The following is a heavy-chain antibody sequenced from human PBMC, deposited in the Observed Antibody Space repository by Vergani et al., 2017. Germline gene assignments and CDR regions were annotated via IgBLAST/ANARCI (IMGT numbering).Heavy chain of an antibody. D-gene: IGHD2-2*01. Sequence: QVQLVQSGAEVTKPGASVKVSCKASGYTFTYRYLHWVRQAPGQALEWMGWITPFNGNTNYAQKFQDRVTITRDRSMSTAYMELSSLRSEDTAMYYCALAESSTSCINSVCITPETGSWFDPWGQGTLVTVSS. V-gene: IGHV1-45*02. CDR2: ITPFNGNT. CDR1: GYTFTYRY. CDR3: ALAESSTSCINSVCITPETGSWFDP. J-gene: IGHJ5*02.